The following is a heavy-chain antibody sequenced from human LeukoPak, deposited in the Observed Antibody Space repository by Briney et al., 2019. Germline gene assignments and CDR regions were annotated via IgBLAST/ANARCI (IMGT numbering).Heavy chain of an antibody. CDR1: GFTFSNYW. D-gene: IGHD2-15*01. CDR2: VNSDGSST. J-gene: IGHJ4*02. V-gene: IGHV3-74*01. Sequence: GGSLRLSCAASGFTFSNYWIHRVRQAPGKGLVWVSRVNSDGSSTNYADSVKGRFTVSRDNAKNTLYLQMNSLRAEDTAVYYCARELRSAGAPGPFDYWGQGTLVTVSS. CDR3: ARELRSAGAPGPFDY.